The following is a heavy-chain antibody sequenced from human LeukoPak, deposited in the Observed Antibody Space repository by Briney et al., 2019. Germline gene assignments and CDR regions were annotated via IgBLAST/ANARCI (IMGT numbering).Heavy chain of an antibody. D-gene: IGHD6-13*01. Sequence: PGGSLRLSCAASGFTFSSYWMHWVRQAPGKGLVLVSRINSYGTSTSYAVSVKGRFTISRDNAKNTLYLQMNSLRAEDTAVYYCAPLPPSLAAAGTPYYFYYWGQGTLVTVSS. CDR1: GFTFSSYW. V-gene: IGHV3-74*01. CDR3: APLPPSLAAAGTPYYFYY. CDR2: INSYGTST. J-gene: IGHJ4*02.